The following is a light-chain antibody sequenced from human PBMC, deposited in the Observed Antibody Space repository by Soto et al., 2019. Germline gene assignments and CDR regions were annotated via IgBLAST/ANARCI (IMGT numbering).Light chain of an antibody. CDR3: AAWDDSLSGRL. J-gene: IGLJ2*01. V-gene: IGLV1-44*01. CDR1: SSNIGSNT. Sequence: QSVLTQPPSASGTPGQRVTISCSGSSSNIGSNTVNWYQQLPGTAPQLLIYSNNQRPSGVPDRFSGSKSGTSASLAISGLQSEDEADYFCAAWDDSLSGRLFGGGTKLTVL. CDR2: SNN.